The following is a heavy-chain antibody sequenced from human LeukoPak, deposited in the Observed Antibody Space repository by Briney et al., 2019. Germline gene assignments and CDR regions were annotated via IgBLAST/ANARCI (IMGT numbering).Heavy chain of an antibody. J-gene: IGHJ4*02. CDR1: GFIFSSYS. Sequence: GGSLRLSCAASGFIFSSYSMNWVRRTPGKGLEWVAFISYRGDTMYYAGSVRGRFTISRDNAMSSLYLQMNSLRDGDTAVYYCARGETAVTSYLHFWGQGTLVTVSS. V-gene: IGHV3-48*02. CDR2: ISYRGDTM. CDR3: ARGETAVTSYLHF. D-gene: IGHD4-17*01.